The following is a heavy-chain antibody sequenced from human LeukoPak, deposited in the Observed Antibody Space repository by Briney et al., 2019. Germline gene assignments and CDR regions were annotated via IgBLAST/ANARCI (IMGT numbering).Heavy chain of an antibody. CDR1: GFPLNSQC. CDR3: AKEFNRGLPDY. V-gene: IGHV3-30*18. D-gene: IGHD2-21*01. CDR2: ISYDGSNE. Sequence: GFLKTSWAAPGFPLNSQCLAWVRQAPGKGLERVAVISYDGSNEYYADSVKGRFTISRDNSKNTLYLQMSSLRAEDTAVYYCAKEFNRGLPDYWGQGTLVTVPS. J-gene: IGHJ4*02.